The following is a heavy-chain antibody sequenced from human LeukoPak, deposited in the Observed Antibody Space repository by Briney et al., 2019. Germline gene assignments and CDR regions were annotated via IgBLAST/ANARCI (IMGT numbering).Heavy chain of an antibody. CDR2: ISGSGGST. V-gene: IGHV3-23*01. D-gene: IGHD6-13*01. Sequence: GGSLRLSCAASGFTFSSYAMSWVLQAPGKGLEWVSAISGSGGSTYYADSVKGRFTISRDNSKNTLYLQMNSLRAEDTAVYYCAKTPRIAAATNYFDYWGQGTLVTVSS. CDR1: GFTFSSYA. CDR3: AKTPRIAAATNYFDY. J-gene: IGHJ4*02.